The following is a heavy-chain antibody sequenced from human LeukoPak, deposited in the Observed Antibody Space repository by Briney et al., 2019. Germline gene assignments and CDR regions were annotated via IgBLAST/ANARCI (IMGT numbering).Heavy chain of an antibody. Sequence: SETLSLTCAVSGYSISGGYYWGWIRQAPGTRLEWIGSIYHSGRPHYNPSLKGRVTMSVDTSKNQFSLKLSSVTAADTAIYYCARDPGGLTTRGYWGQGTLVTVSS. V-gene: IGHV4-38-2*02. CDR1: GYSISGGYY. J-gene: IGHJ4*02. CDR3: ARDPGGLTTRGY. D-gene: IGHD3-16*01. CDR2: IYHSGRP.